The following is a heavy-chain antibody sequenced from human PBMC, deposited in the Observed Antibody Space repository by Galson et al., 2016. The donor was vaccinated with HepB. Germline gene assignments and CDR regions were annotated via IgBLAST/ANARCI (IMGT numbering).Heavy chain of an antibody. J-gene: IGHJ4*02. CDR1: GFTFSSYG. Sequence: SLRLSCAASGFTFSSYGMHWVRQAPGKGLEWVAVISYDGSNKYYTDTVKGRFTISRDNSKNTLFLQMNSLRAEDTAVYYCAKDQGGLRFYDYLTYTPLDYWGQGTLVTVSS. D-gene: IGHD3-9*01. CDR2: ISYDGSNK. V-gene: IGHV3-30*18. CDR3: AKDQGGLRFYDYLTYTPLDY.